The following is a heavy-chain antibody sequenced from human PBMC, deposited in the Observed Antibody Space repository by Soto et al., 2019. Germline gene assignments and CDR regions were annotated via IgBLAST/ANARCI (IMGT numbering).Heavy chain of an antibody. Sequence: PGGSLLLSCAASGFTFSSYGMHWVRQAQGKGLEWVAVISYDGSNKYYADSVKGRFTISRDNSKHTLYLQMNSLRAEDTAVYYCAKDLTKVPAAIVPYYYYGMDVWGQGTTVTVSS. CDR1: GFTFSSYG. CDR2: ISYDGSNK. J-gene: IGHJ6*02. D-gene: IGHD2-2*02. CDR3: AKDLTKVPAAIVPYYYYGMDV. V-gene: IGHV3-30*18.